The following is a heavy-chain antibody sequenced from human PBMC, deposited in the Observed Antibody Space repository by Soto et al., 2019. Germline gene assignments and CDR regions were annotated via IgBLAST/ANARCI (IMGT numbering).Heavy chain of an antibody. Sequence: VQLVQSGAEMKKPGSSVKVSCQSSGGTFNTYAMNWVRQAPGQGPEWMGDISPMFGAANYAPKFQGRVTITADESTGTSYSQLSSLTSEHTALYRCAREVQVHTPAFLYWGQGTLVTVSS. V-gene: IGHV1-69*19. CDR3: AREVQVHTPAFLY. J-gene: IGHJ4*02. CDR2: ISPMFGAA. D-gene: IGHD3-10*01. CDR1: GGTFNTYA.